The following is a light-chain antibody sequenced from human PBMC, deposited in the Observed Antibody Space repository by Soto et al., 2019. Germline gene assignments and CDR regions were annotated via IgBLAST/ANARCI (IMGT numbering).Light chain of an antibody. Sequence: DIQMTQSPSSLSASGGDRVTFTCRASQFISNYLNWYQQKPGKAPKLLLYAASHLRSGVPSRFSGSASGTDFTLTISRLQADDFATYYCQQSYSAYTFGQGTRLEIK. CDR1: QFISNY. V-gene: IGKV1-39*01. J-gene: IGKJ2*01. CDR3: QQSYSAYT. CDR2: AAS.